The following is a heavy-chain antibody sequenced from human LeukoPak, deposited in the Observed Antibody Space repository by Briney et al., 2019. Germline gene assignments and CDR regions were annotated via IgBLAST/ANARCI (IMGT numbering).Heavy chain of an antibody. D-gene: IGHD2-21*01. CDR2: IIPDSGGA. CDR1: GYTFTNYY. Sequence: ASVTVSCKTSGYTFTNYYVHWVRQAPGQGLEWMGYIIPDSGGADYDQRFQGRVTMTRDKSISTVYMELSSLRSDETAVYYCSTEDKYCGGANCGKYWGQGTLVTVSS. J-gene: IGHJ4*02. V-gene: IGHV1-2*02. CDR3: STEDKYCGGANCGKY.